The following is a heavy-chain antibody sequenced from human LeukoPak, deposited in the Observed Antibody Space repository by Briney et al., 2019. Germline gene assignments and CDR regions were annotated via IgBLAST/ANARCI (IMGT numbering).Heavy chain of an antibody. Sequence: VASVKVSCKASGYIFTDYAIHWLRQAPGQRPEWMGWMNGGNGNTKYSQKFQGRITPIRDTSAATAYMELSSLRHDDLAVYYCARGRGTSGSNRDFYYYYYMDVWGKGTTVTVSS. CDR3: ARGRGTSGSNRDFYYYYYMDV. CDR2: MNGGNGNT. V-gene: IGHV1-3*01. J-gene: IGHJ6*03. CDR1: GYIFTDYA. D-gene: IGHD2-15*01.